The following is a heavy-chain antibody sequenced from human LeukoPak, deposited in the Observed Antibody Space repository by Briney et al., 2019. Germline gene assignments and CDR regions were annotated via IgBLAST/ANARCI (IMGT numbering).Heavy chain of an antibody. D-gene: IGHD3-10*01. J-gene: IGHJ5*02. CDR2: IYYSGST. V-gene: IGHV4-59*01. CDR3: ARAQRPPITMVRGVPGWFDP. Sequence: SETLSLTCTVSGGSISSYYWSWIRQPPGKGLEWLGYIYYSGSTNYNPSLKSRVTISVDTSKNQFSLKLSSVTAADTAVYYCARAQRPPITMVRGVPGWFDPWGQGTLVTVSS. CDR1: GGSISSYY.